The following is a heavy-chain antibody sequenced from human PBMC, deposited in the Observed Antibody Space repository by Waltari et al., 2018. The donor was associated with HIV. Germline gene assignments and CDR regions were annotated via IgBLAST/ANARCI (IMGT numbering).Heavy chain of an antibody. V-gene: IGHV3-9*01. D-gene: IGHD3-3*01. CDR3: AKGGSHLTIFEAWFDS. CDR1: GFTFDDYP. CDR2: ISWNSGIT. J-gene: IGHJ5*01. Sequence: EVQLVESGGGLVQPGRSMRLSCAASGFTFDDYPMHWVRQSPGKVLGLVSGISWNSGITDYGDSVKGRFTISRDNAKNSLYLQMNSLTVDDTAFYYRAKGGSHLTIFEAWFDSWGHGTLVTVSS.